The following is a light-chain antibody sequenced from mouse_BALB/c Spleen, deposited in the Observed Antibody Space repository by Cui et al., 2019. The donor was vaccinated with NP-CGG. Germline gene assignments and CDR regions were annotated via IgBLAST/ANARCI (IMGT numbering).Light chain of an antibody. CDR3: ALWYSNHWV. V-gene: IGLV1*01. CDR1: TGPVTTSNY. Sequence: QAVVTQESAVTTSPGETVTLTCRSSTGPVTTSNYANWVQEKPDHLFTGLIGGTNNRAPGIPARFSGSLIGDKAALTITGAQTEDEAIYFCALWYSNHWVFGGGTKLTVL. CDR2: GTN. J-gene: IGLJ1*01.